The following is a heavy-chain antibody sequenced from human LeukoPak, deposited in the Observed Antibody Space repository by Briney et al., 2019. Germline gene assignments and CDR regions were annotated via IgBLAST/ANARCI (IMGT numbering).Heavy chain of an antibody. D-gene: IGHD4-23*01. J-gene: IGHJ4*02. CDR2: IYSGGST. CDR3: ARGLGGNSRAAPYYFDY. Sequence: GGSLRLSCAASGLSVSSNYMSWVRQAPGKGLEWVSVIYSGGSTYYADSVKGRFTISRDNFKNTLYLQMNSLRAEDTAVYYCARGLGGNSRAAPYYFDYWGQGTLVTVSS. V-gene: IGHV3-66*02. CDR1: GLSVSSNY.